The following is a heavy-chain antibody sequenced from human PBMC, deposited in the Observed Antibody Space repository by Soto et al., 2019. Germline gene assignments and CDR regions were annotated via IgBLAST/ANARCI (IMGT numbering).Heavy chain of an antibody. CDR2: MYHSGST. D-gene: IGHD2-15*01. CDR1: GGSISSGYYS. V-gene: IGHV4-30-2*01. CDR3: ARGLEVIAATPQWDY. J-gene: IGHJ4*02. Sequence: SETLSLTCAVSGGSISSGYYSWNWIRQPPGKGLEWIGYMYHSGSTYNSPSLKSRVTISVDRSKNQFSLKLSSVTAADTAVYYCARGLEVIAATPQWDYWGQGTLVTVSS.